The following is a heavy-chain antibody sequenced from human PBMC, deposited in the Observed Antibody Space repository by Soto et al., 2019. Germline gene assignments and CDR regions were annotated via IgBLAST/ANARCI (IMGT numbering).Heavy chain of an antibody. V-gene: IGHV3-23*01. CDR2: ISGSGGST. Sequence: GGSLRLSCAASGFTFSSYAMSWVRQAPGKGLEWVSAISGSGGSTYYADSVKGRFTISRDNSKNTLYLQMNSLRAEDTAVYYCAKVLHYYDSSGSTDYWGQGTLVTVSS. D-gene: IGHD3-22*01. CDR3: AKVLHYYDSSGSTDY. J-gene: IGHJ4*02. CDR1: GFTFSSYA.